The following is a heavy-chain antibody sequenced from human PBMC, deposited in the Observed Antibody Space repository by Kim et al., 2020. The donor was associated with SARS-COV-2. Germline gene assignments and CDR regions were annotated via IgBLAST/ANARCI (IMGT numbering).Heavy chain of an antibody. V-gene: IGHV1-8*01. D-gene: IGHD2-15*01. CDR2: MNPNSGNT. Sequence: ASVKVSCKASGYTFTSYDINWVRQATGQGLEWMGWMNPNSGNTGYAQKFQGRVTMTRNTSISTAYMELSSLRSEDTAVYYCAIVEDDLYYYYYGMDVWGQGTTVTVSS. J-gene: IGHJ6*02. CDR1: GYTFTSYD. CDR3: AIVEDDLYYYYYGMDV.